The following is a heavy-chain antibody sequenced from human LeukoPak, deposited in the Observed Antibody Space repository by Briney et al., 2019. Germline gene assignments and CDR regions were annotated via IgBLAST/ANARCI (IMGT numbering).Heavy chain of an antibody. CDR3: ARDLRRVAARRNYYYYMDV. Sequence: PSETLSLTCTVSGGSISSSDYYWGWIRQPPGKGLEWIGNIYYDGSTYYNASLKSRVTISVDTSKNQFSLKLSSVTAADTAVYYCARDLRRVAARRNYYYYMDVWGKGTTVTVSS. V-gene: IGHV4-39*07. J-gene: IGHJ6*03. CDR1: GGSISSSDYY. D-gene: IGHD6-6*01. CDR2: IYYDGST.